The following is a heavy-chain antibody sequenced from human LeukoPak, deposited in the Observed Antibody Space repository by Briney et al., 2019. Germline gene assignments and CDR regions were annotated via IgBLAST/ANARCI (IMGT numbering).Heavy chain of an antibody. CDR3: ARGLVHDTSGYYSDY. Sequence: GGSLRLSCAASGNYWMHWVRQVPGKGLVWVSHINSDGSWTSYADSVKGRFTISRDNAKNTLYLQTNSLRAEDTAVYYCARGLVHDTSGYYSDYWGQGTLVTVSS. D-gene: IGHD3-22*01. V-gene: IGHV3-74*01. CDR2: INSDGSWT. J-gene: IGHJ4*02. CDR1: GNYW.